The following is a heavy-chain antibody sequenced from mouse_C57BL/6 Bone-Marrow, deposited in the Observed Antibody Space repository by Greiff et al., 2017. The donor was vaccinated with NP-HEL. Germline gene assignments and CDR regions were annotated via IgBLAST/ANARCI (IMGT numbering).Heavy chain of an antibody. CDR2: ISNLAYSI. J-gene: IGHJ1*03. V-gene: IGHV5-15*01. CDR3: ARQGSNWGYWYFDV. Sequence: EVKLVESGGGLVQPGGSLKLSCAASGFTFSDYGMAWVRQAPRKGPEWVAFISNLAYSIYYADTVTGRFTISRENAKNTLYLEMSSLRSEDTAMYYCARQGSNWGYWYFDVWGTGTTVTVSS. CDR1: GFTFSDYG. D-gene: IGHD4-1*01.